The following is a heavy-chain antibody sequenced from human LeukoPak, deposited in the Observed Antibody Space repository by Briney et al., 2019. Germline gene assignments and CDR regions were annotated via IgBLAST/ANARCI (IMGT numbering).Heavy chain of an antibody. D-gene: IGHD3-3*01. CDR1: GFTFSSYW. CDR3: ARPYYDFWSGYSSRGSLARGYYYYGMDV. V-gene: IGHV3-74*01. CDR2: INSDGSST. Sequence: GGSLRLSCAASGFTFSSYWMHWVRQAPGKGLVWVSRINSDGSSTSYADSVKGRFTISRDNAKNTLHLQMNSLRAEDTAVYYCARPYYDFWSGYSSRGSLARGYYYYGMDVWGQGTTVTVSS. J-gene: IGHJ6*02.